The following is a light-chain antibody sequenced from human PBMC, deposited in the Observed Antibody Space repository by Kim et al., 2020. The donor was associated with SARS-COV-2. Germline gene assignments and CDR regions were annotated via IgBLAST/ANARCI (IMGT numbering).Light chain of an antibody. CDR1: QDISNY. CDR2: AAS. Sequence: SASVGDRVTITWRASQDISNYLAWYQQKPGKVPKLLIYAASTLQSGVSSRFGGTGSGTDFTLTISSLQPEDVATYYCQKYYSDPLFGQGTKVDIK. V-gene: IGKV1-27*01. J-gene: IGKJ1*01. CDR3: QKYYSDPL.